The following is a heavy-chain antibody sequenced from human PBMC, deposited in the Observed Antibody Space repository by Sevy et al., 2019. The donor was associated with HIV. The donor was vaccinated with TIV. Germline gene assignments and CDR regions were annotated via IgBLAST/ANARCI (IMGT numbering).Heavy chain of an antibody. D-gene: IGHD6-13*01. CDR2: ISAYNGNT. Sequence: ASVKVSCKASGYTFTSYGISWVRQAPGQGLEWMGWISAYNGNTNYAQKLQGRVTMTTDTSTSTAYMELRSLRSDDTAVYDGAREGGGGGSRIAAAGTSAYWGQGTLVTVSS. V-gene: IGHV1-18*04. CDR3: AREGGGGGSRIAAAGTSAY. J-gene: IGHJ4*02. CDR1: GYTFTSYG.